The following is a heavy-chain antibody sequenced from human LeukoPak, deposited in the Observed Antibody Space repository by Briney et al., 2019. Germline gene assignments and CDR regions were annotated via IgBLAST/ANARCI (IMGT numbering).Heavy chain of an antibody. Sequence: ASVTVSCKASGYTFTSYGISWVRQAPGQGLEWMGWISAYNGNTNYAQKLQGRVTMTTDTSTSTAYMELRSLRSDDTAVFYCARDLGYSSSSATPLDYWGQGTLVTVSS. J-gene: IGHJ4*02. D-gene: IGHD6-6*01. CDR1: GYTFTSYG. V-gene: IGHV1-18*01. CDR3: ARDLGYSSSSATPLDY. CDR2: ISAYNGNT.